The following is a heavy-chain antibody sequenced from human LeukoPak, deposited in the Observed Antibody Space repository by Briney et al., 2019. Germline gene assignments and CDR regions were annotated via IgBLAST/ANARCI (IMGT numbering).Heavy chain of an antibody. J-gene: IGHJ4*02. V-gene: IGHV1-2*02. D-gene: IGHD2-15*01. Sequence: ASVKVSCKASGYNFAHYHTHWGRQAPGQGLEWMGSLNPNTGDTLLAQKFQGRVTMTRDTAITVGYMELSSLTFDDTAVYYCARDPDSGPDLWGQGTLVTVAS. CDR3: ARDPDSGPDL. CDR1: GYNFAHYH. CDR2: LNPNTGDT.